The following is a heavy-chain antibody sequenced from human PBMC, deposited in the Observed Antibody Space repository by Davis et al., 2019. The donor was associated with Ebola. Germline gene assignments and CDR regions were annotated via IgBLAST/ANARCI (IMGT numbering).Heavy chain of an antibody. V-gene: IGHV1-46*01. D-gene: IGHD6-19*01. CDR2: INPSGGST. CDR3: ARDLVAVAGGDY. J-gene: IGHJ4*02. CDR1: GYTFTSYY. Sequence: ASVKVSCKASGYTFTSYYMHWVRQAPGQGLEWMGIINPSGGSTSYAQKFQGRVTITADKSTSTAYMELSSLRSEDTAVYYCARDLVAVAGGDYWGQGTLVTVSS.